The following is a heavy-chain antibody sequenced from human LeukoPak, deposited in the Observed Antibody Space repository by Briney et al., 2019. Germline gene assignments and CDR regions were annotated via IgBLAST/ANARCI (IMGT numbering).Heavy chain of an antibody. CDR3: ARVRITGTGRVRFDP. J-gene: IGHJ5*02. D-gene: IGHD1-7*01. V-gene: IGHV4-59*01. Sequence: PSETLSLTCTVSGDSISSYYWSWIRQPPGKGLEWIGYIYYSGSTNYNPSLKSRVSISLVASTNQVSLKLSSVTAADTAVYYCARVRITGTGRVRFDPWGQGTLVTVSS. CDR2: IYYSGST. CDR1: GDSISSYY.